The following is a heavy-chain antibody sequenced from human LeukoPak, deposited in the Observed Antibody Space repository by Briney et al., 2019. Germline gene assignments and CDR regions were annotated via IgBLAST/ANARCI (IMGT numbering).Heavy chain of an antibody. V-gene: IGHV1-2*02. CDR1: GSIFTNLL. Sequence: GASVKVSCKASGSIFTNLLIHWVRQAPGQGLEWMGWLVAKNGGTHYAQNFQGRVTMTRDTSIRTAYMELSGLRSDDTAVYYCAREGVDFDSWGQGTMVTVSS. CDR2: LVAKNGGT. CDR3: AREGVDFDS. J-gene: IGHJ3*01.